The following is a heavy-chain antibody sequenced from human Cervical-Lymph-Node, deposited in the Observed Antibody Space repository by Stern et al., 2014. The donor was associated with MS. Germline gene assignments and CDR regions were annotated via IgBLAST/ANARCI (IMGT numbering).Heavy chain of an antibody. J-gene: IGHJ4*02. V-gene: IGHV7-4-1*02. D-gene: IGHD3-3*01. CDR2: INTFTGTP. CDR1: GYTFTSSA. CDR3: STQGASVFGVSPTRY. Sequence: QVQLVHSGSELTKPGASVKVSCKASGYTFTSSAINLVRQAPGQGLEWMGCINTFTGTPTYGQDFTGRVVFSLDTSVSTAYLHISTLKPEDTALYYCSTQGASVFGVSPTRYWGQGTLVSVSS.